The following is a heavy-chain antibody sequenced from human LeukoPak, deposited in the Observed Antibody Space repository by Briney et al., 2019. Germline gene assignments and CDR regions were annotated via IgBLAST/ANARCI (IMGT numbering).Heavy chain of an antibody. Sequence: PGESLKISCKGSGYSFTSYWIGWGRQMPGKGLGGVVIIYPGCSDTRYSPSFQGQVTISADKSISTAYLQWSSLKASDTAMYYCARQTREIPYDAFDIWGQGTMVTVSS. J-gene: IGHJ3*02. CDR2: IYPGCSDT. CDR3: ARQTREIPYDAFDI. CDR1: GYSFTSYW. V-gene: IGHV5-51*01. D-gene: IGHD1-26*01.